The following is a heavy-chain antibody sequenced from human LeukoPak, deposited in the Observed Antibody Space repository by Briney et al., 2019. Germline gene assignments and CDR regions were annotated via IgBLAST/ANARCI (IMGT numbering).Heavy chain of an antibody. Sequence: KASETLSLTCTVSGGSISSGGYYWSWIRQHPGKGLEWIGYIFYSGSTSYYPSLKSRVTMSVDTSKNQFSLRLSSVTAADTAVYYCAANIAPHYFDYWGQGTLVSVSS. D-gene: IGHD6-6*01. CDR3: AANIAPHYFDY. V-gene: IGHV4-31*03. J-gene: IGHJ4*02. CDR2: IFYSGST. CDR1: GGSISSGGYY.